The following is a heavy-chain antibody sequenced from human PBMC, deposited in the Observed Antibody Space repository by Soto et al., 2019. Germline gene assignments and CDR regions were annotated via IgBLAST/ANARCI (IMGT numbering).Heavy chain of an antibody. Sequence: AGGSLRLSCAASGFTFDSYRMTWVRQAPGKGLEWVAHIKQDGGQTYYVDSVKGRFTISRDNAKTSLYLQMNSLRAEDTSVYFCARGGNGYENWPPYYYYGMDVWGQGTTVTVSS. J-gene: IGHJ6*02. CDR2: IKQDGGQT. D-gene: IGHD5-12*01. V-gene: IGHV3-7*01. CDR3: ARGGNGYENWPPYYYYGMDV. CDR1: GFTFDSYR.